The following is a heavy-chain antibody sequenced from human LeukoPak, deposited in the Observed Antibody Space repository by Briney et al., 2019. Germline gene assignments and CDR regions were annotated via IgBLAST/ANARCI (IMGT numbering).Heavy chain of an antibody. CDR2: IKQGGSEK. Sequence: GGSLRLSCAASGFTFSSFWMIWVRQAPGMGLEWVANIKQGGSEKYYVDSVKGRFTISRDNAKNSLYLQMNSLRAEDTAVYYCARDLTVTIDYWGQGTLVTVSS. CDR1: GFTFSSFW. V-gene: IGHV3-7*01. CDR3: ARDLTVTIDY. J-gene: IGHJ4*02. D-gene: IGHD4-17*01.